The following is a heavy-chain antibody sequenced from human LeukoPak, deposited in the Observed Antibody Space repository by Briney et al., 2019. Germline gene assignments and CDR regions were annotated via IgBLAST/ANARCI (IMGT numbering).Heavy chain of an antibody. CDR2: IYYSGST. V-gene: IGHV4-39*01. J-gene: IGHJ4*02. CDR3: ASRGMAVAYYFDY. CDR1: GGPISSSSYY. Sequence: SETLSLTCTVSGGPISSSSYYWGWIRQPPGKGLEWIGSIYYSGSTYYNPSLKSRVTISVDTSKNQFSLKLSSVTAADTAVYYCASRGMAVAYYFDYWGQGTLVTVSS. D-gene: IGHD6-19*01.